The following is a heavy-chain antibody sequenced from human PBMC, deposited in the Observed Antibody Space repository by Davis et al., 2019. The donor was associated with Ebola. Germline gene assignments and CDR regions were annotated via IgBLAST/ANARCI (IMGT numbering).Heavy chain of an antibody. CDR1: RYTFINYG. D-gene: IGHD1-26*01. Sequence: ASVTVSCKASRYTFINYGITWVRQAPGQSLEWLGWIRTYDGNTNYAQKLQDRVTMTTDTSTTTVFMELTNLRSDDTAVYWCARGEGAPDFWGQGTLVTVSS. CDR2: IRTYDGNT. V-gene: IGHV1-18*04. CDR3: ARGEGAPDF. J-gene: IGHJ4*02.